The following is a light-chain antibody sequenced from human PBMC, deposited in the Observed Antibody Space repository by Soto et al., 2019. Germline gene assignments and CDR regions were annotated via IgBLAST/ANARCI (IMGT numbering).Light chain of an antibody. V-gene: IGLV1-51*02. CDR1: NSNIGNNY. J-gene: IGLJ1*01. CDR2: ENA. CDR3: GTWDSGLSGFF. Sequence: QSVLTQPPSVSAAPGQKVTISCSGSNSNIGNNYVYWYQQFPGAAPKLLMYENAKRASGIPDRFSGSKSATAATLAITGIQTGDEADYYCGTWDSGLSGFFFGSGTKLTVL.